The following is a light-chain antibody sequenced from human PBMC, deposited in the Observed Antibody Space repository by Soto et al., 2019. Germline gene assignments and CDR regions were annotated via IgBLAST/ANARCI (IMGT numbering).Light chain of an antibody. Sequence: ALTQPASVSGSPGQSITISCTGTSSDVGGYNYVSWYQQYPGKAPKLIISEVSNRPSGVSNRFSGSKSGNTASLTISGLQAEDEADYYCSSYTSTSTPFVFGTGTKVTVL. CDR3: SSYTSTSTPFV. CDR1: SSDVGGYNY. J-gene: IGLJ1*01. CDR2: EVS. V-gene: IGLV2-14*01.